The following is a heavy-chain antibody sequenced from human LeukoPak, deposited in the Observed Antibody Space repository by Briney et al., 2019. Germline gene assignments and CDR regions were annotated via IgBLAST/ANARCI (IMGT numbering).Heavy chain of an antibody. CDR3: ARHGRGLMTRRAFDI. J-gene: IGHJ3*02. CDR2: INHSGST. CDR1: GGSFSGYY. Sequence: SETLSLTCAVYGGSFSGYYWSWIRQPPGKGLEWIGEINHSGSTNYNPSLKSRVTISLHTSKHQFSLKLTSVTAADTAVYYCARHGRGLMTRRAFDIWGQGTMVTVSS. V-gene: IGHV4-34*01. D-gene: IGHD1-26*01.